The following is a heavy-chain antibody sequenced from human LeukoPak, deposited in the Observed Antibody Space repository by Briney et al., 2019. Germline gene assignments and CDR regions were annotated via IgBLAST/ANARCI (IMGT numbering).Heavy chain of an antibody. CDR3: AKEPYTVADAFDI. CDR1: GFTFSSYG. CDR2: IRYDGSNK. V-gene: IGHV3-30*02. D-gene: IGHD4-23*01. Sequence: GGSLRLSCAASGFTFSSYGMHWVRQAPGKGLEGVAFIRYDGSNKYYADSVKGRFTISRDNSKNTLYLQMNSLRAEDTAVYYCAKEPYTVADAFDIWGQGTMVTVSS. J-gene: IGHJ3*02.